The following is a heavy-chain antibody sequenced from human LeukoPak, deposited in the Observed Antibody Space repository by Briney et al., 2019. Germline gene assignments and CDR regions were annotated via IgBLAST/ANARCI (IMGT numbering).Heavy chain of an antibody. V-gene: IGHV4-59*01. D-gene: IGHD3-3*01. CDR3: ARAEYRFLEWLLLDY. CDR2: IYYSGST. J-gene: IGHJ4*02. CDR1: GGSISSYY. Sequence: SETLSLACTVSGGSISSYYWSWIRQPPGKGLEWIGYIYYSGSTNYNPSPKSRVTISVDTSKNQFSLKLSSVTAADTAVYYCARAEYRFLEWLLLDYWGQGTLVTVSS.